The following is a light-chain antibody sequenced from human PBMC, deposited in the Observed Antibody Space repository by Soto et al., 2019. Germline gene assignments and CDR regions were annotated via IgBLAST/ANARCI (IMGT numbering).Light chain of an antibody. J-gene: IGKJ1*01. CDR2: DAS. V-gene: IGKV3-11*01. Sequence: EIVLTQSPATLSLSPGERATLSCRASQSVGTFFAWYQQKPGQAPRLFIYDASNRATGIPARFSGSGSGTDFTLTISSLEPEDFAVYYCQQCNNWPQWTFGQGTKVDIK. CDR3: QQCNNWPQWT. CDR1: QSVGTF.